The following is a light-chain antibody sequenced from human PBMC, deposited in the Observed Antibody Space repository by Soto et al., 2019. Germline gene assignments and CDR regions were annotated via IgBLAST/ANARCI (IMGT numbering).Light chain of an antibody. CDR3: QQYKTFSLT. J-gene: IGKJ4*01. CDR2: KTS. V-gene: IGKV1-5*03. Sequence: DIQMTQSPSTLSASVGDRVTITCRASQSINNWLAWYQQKPGKAPKLLIYKTSDLESGVPSRFSGSGSGTEFSLTISSLQPDDFATHYCQQYKTFSLTFGGGTKV. CDR1: QSINNW.